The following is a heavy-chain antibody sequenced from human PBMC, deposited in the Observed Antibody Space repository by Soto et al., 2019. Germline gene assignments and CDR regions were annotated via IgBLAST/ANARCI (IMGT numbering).Heavy chain of an antibody. D-gene: IGHD3-10*01. CDR3: ARAPVRGVIKSHYYYYGMDV. Sequence: QVQLVQSGAEVKKPGSSVKVSCKASGGTFSSYAISWVRQAPGQGLEWMGGIIPIFGTANYAQKFQGRVTITADESTSTAYMELSSLRSEETAVYYCARAPVRGVIKSHYYYYGMDVWGQGTTVTVSS. CDR1: GGTFSSYA. J-gene: IGHJ6*02. V-gene: IGHV1-69*01. CDR2: IIPIFGTA.